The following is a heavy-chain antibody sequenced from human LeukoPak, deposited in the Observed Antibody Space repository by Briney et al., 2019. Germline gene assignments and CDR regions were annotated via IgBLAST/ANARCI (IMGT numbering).Heavy chain of an antibody. Sequence: GGSLRLSCAASGFTFSDYYMSWIRQAPGKGLEWVSYISSSGSTIYYADSVKGRFTISRDNAKNSLYLQMNSLRAEDTAVYYCARDRMTTVTTWDYWGQGTLVTVSS. D-gene: IGHD4-17*01. CDR1: GFTFSDYY. CDR3: ARDRMTTVTTWDY. CDR2: ISSSGSTI. V-gene: IGHV3-11*04. J-gene: IGHJ4*02.